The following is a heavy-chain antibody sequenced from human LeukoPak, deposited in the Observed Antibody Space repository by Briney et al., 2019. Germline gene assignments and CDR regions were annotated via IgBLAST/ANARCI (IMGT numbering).Heavy chain of an antibody. Sequence: GGSLRLSCEASGFTFSDYVMHWVRQALGKALEHVSLIGGNGRNTYYANSVEGRFTASRDNSQNTLYLQMGSLRGGDTAIYYCARERYAAGDEPFDFWGRGTMVTVSS. V-gene: IGHV3-64*01. J-gene: IGHJ3*01. D-gene: IGHD2-21*02. CDR3: ARERYAAGDEPFDF. CDR1: GFTFSDYV. CDR2: IGGNGRNT.